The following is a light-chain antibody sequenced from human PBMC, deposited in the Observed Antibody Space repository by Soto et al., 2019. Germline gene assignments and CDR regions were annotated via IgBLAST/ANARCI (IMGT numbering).Light chain of an antibody. CDR2: GAS. CDR1: QSVSNN. V-gene: IGKV3-15*01. CDR3: QRYYNWWT. Sequence: EIVMTQSPATVSVSPGDRATLSFRAGQSVSNNLVWYQKKPGQAPRLLIYGASSRATGISAMFSGSGSVTVFPLNISILQSEDFAFYYCQRYYNWWTFGQGTRVDI. J-gene: IGKJ1*01.